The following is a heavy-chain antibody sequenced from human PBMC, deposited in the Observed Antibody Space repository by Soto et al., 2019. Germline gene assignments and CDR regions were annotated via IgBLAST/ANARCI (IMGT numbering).Heavy chain of an antibody. Sequence: GGSLRLSCAASGFTFSSYWMHWVRQAPGKGLVWVSRINSDGSSTSYADSVKGRFTISRDNAKNTRYLQMNSLRAEDTAVYYCAREDYDFWSGYYYQPLDYWGQGTLVTVSS. CDR1: GFTFSSYW. CDR3: AREDYDFWSGYYYQPLDY. V-gene: IGHV3-74*01. J-gene: IGHJ4*02. D-gene: IGHD3-3*01. CDR2: INSDGSST.